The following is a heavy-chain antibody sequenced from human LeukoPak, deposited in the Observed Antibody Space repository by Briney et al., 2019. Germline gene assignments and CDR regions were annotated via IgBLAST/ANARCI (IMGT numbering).Heavy chain of an antibody. Sequence: PGGSLRLSCAASGFTFSSYGMHWVRQAPGKGLEWVAFIRYDGSNKYYADSVKGRFTISRDNSKNTLYLQMNSLRAEDTAVYYCAKDVDGDYLYYYYMDVWGKGTTVTISS. CDR3: AKDVDGDYLYYYYMDV. CDR1: GFTFSSYG. J-gene: IGHJ6*03. D-gene: IGHD4-17*01. V-gene: IGHV3-30*02. CDR2: IRYDGSNK.